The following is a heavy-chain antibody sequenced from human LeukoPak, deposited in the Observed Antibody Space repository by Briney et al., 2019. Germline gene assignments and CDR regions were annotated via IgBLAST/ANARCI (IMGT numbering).Heavy chain of an antibody. Sequence: PGGSLRLSCAASGFTFSSYEMNWVRRAPGKGLEWVSYISSSGSTIYYADSVKGRFTISRDNAKNSLYLQMNSLRAEDTAVYYCARTYCSSTSCYLYYYYYGMDVWGQGTTVTVSS. CDR1: GFTFSSYE. CDR2: ISSSGSTI. V-gene: IGHV3-48*03. J-gene: IGHJ6*02. CDR3: ARTYCSSTSCYLYYYYYGMDV. D-gene: IGHD2-2*01.